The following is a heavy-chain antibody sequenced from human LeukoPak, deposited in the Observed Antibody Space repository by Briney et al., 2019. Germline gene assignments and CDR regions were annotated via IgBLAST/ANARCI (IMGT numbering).Heavy chain of an antibody. CDR1: GYTLTELS. J-gene: IGHJ6*02. V-gene: IGHV1-24*01. D-gene: IGHD6-13*01. CDR2: FYPEDGET. CDR3: ATAGYSSSWYRLHYYGMDV. Sequence: ASVKVSCKVSGYTLTELSMHWVRQAPGKGLEWMGGFYPEDGETIYAQKFQGRVTMTEDTSTDTAYMELSSLRSEDTAVYYCATAGYSSSWYRLHYYGMDVWGQGTTVTVSS.